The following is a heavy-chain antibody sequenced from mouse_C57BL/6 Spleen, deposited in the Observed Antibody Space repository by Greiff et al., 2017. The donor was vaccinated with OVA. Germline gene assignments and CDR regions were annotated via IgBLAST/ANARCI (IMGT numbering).Heavy chain of an antibody. J-gene: IGHJ2*01. D-gene: IGHD1-1*01. V-gene: IGHV7-3*01. Sequence: EVMLVESGGGLVQPGGSLRLSCAASGFTFTGYYMRWVRQPPGQALEWLGFISNKANGYRTEYSASVKGRFTISRDNSPSTLYLQMNALRADDSATYYCAISYGSSYFDYWGQGTTLTVSS. CDR2: ISNKANGYRT. CDR1: GFTFTGYY. CDR3: AISYGSSYFDY.